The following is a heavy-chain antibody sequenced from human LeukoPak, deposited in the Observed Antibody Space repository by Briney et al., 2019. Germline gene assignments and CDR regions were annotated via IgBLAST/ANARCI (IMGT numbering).Heavy chain of an antibody. CDR2: ITTSSSYI. CDR3: ASHIVVVTAIRYYAMDV. V-gene: IGHV3-21*01. CDR1: GFSFGSYD. D-gene: IGHD2-2*01. Sequence: GGSLRLSCAASGFSFGSYDMNWVRQAPGKGLGWVSSITTSSSYIYYADSVKGRFTVSRDNAMNSLYLQMNSLRAEDTAVYYCASHIVVVTAIRYYAMDVWGQGTTVTVSS. J-gene: IGHJ6*02.